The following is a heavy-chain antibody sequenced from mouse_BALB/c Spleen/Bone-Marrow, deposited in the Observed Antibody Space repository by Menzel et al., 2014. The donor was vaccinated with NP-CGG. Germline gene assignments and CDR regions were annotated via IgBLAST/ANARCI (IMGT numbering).Heavy chain of an antibody. CDR1: GFKFTDTH. V-gene: IGHV14-3*02. CDR3: SRNYGGTAWFAY. CDR2: IDPASGDT. Sequence: EVQLQQSGAELVKPGASVKLSCTASGFKFTDTHMHWVKQRPEQGLEWIGRIDPASGDTKYGPTFQGKAAITGDTSSNTAYLQLRSLTSEDTAVYYCSRNYGGTAWFAYWGQGTLVTVSA. D-gene: IGHD1-1*01. J-gene: IGHJ3*01.